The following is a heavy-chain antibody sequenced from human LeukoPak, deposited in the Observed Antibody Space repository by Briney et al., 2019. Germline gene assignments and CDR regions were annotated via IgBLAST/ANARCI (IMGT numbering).Heavy chain of an antibody. CDR1: GFTFSSYW. CDR3: ARLRESYYFDY. J-gene: IGHJ4*02. Sequence: PGGSLRLSCAASGFTFSSYWMSWVRQAPGKGLEWVANIKQDGSEKYYVDSVKGRFIISRDNSKNTLYLEMNSLGAEDTAIYFCARLRESYYFDYWGQGTLVTVSS. D-gene: IGHD3-10*01. V-gene: IGHV3-7*03. CDR2: IKQDGSEK.